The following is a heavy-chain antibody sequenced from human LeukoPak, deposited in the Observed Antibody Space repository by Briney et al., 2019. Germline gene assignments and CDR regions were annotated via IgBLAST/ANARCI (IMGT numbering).Heavy chain of an antibody. D-gene: IGHD1-26*01. J-gene: IGHJ4*02. Sequence: SETLSLTCTVSGGSISSGSYYWGWIRQPPGKGLEWIGSIYYSGSTYYNPSLKSRVTISVDTSKNQFSLKLSSVTAADTAVYYCARAPLVIVGTTTFDCWGQGTLVTVSS. V-gene: IGHV4-39*01. CDR3: ARAPLVIVGTTTFDC. CDR2: IYYSGST. CDR1: GGSISSGSYY.